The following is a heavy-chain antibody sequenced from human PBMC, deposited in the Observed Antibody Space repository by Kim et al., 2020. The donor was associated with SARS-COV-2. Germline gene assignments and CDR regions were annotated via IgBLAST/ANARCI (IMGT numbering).Heavy chain of an antibody. V-gene: IGHV4-61*01. Sequence: SETLSLTCTVSGGSVSSISYYWHWIRQPPGKGLAWIGYTHYTGRTNYNPSLKSRVTISLDTSKNQFSLKLSSVTAADTAFYYCARELYASGKVRYLDPWGQGTLVSVSS. J-gene: IGHJ5*02. D-gene: IGHD1-26*01. CDR2: THYTGRT. CDR3: ARELYASGKVRYLDP. CDR1: GGSVSSISYY.